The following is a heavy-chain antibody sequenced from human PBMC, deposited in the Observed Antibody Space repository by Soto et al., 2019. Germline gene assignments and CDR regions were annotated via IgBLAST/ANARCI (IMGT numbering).Heavy chain of an antibody. CDR1: GYTFSDHY. Sequence: GASVKVSCKTSGYTFSDHYTHWVRQAPGQGLEWMGWINPNSGGTGYAEKFQGRVTMTRDTSVSTAYMELNRLTSDDTAVYYCVRGGPVAGPTSSEAYHPFDFWGQGTLVTVSS. V-gene: IGHV1-2*02. CDR3: VRGGPVAGPTSSEAYHPFDF. CDR2: INPNSGGT. J-gene: IGHJ4*02. D-gene: IGHD6-19*01.